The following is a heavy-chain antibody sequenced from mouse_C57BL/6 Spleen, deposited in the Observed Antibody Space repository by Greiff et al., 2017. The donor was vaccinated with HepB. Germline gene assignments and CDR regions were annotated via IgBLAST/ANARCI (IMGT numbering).Heavy chain of an antibody. Sequence: VHVKQSGPELVKPGASVKMSCKASGYTFTDYNMHWVKQSHGKSLEWIGYINPNNGGTSYNQKFKGKATLTVNKSSSTAYMELRSLTSEDSAVYYCARDLYYERFAYWGQGTLVTVSA. CDR2: INPNNGGT. V-gene: IGHV1-22*01. CDR3: ARDLYYERFAY. CDR1: GYTFTDYN. D-gene: IGHD2-4*01. J-gene: IGHJ3*01.